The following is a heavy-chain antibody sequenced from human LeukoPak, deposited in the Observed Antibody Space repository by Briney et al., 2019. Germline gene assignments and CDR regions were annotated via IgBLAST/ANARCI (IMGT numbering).Heavy chain of an antibody. V-gene: IGHV3-33*01. CDR2: IWYDGSNK. Sequence: GGSLRLSCAASGFTFSSYGMHWVRQAPAKGLERVAVIWYDGSNKYYADSVKGRFTISRDNSKNTLYLQMNSLRAEDTAVYYCARSHLYCSGGSCYLIDYWGQGTLVTVSS. CDR1: GFTFSSYG. CDR3: ARSHLYCSGGSCYLIDY. J-gene: IGHJ4*02. D-gene: IGHD2-15*01.